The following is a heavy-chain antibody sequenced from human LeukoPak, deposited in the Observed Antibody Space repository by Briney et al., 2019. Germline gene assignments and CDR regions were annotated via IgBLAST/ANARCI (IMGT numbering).Heavy chain of an antibody. D-gene: IGHD5-18*01. V-gene: IGHV1-69*13. CDR3: ARDNLYGVQLMGGYYYGMDV. CDR2: IIPIFGTA. CDR1: GYTFISYA. J-gene: IGHJ6*02. Sequence: SVKVSCKASGYTFISYAISWVRQAPGQGLEWMGGIIPIFGTANYAQKFQGRVTITADESTSTAYMELSSLRSEDTAVYYCARDNLYGVQLMGGYYYGMDVWGQGTTVTVSS.